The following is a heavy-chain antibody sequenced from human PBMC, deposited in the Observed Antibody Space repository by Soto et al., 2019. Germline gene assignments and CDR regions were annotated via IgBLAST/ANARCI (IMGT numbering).Heavy chain of an antibody. D-gene: IGHD4-17*01. CDR3: ARAPTDYGFDP. V-gene: IGHV3-11*05. J-gene: IGHJ5*02. Sequence: GGSLRLSCAASGFTFSDYYMSWIRQAPGKGLEWVSYISSSSSYTNYADSVKGRFTISRDNTKNSLYLQMNSLRAEDTALYYFARAPTDYGFDPWGKGTLVTV. CDR1: GFTFSDYY. CDR2: ISSSSSYT.